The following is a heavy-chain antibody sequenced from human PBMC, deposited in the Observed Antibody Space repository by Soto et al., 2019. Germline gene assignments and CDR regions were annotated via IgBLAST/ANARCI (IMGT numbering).Heavy chain of an antibody. D-gene: IGHD1-26*01. CDR3: AKAFVGEVGATDY. CDR2: ITRTDST. J-gene: IGHJ4*02. CDR1: GFTFSNYA. Sequence: GGSLRLSCTASGFTFSNYAMSWVRQAPGKGLEWVSAITRTDSTYYADSVKGRFTISRDNSRNTLYLQMNSLGAEDAALYYCAKAFVGEVGATDYWGQGTLVTVYS. V-gene: IGHV3-23*01.